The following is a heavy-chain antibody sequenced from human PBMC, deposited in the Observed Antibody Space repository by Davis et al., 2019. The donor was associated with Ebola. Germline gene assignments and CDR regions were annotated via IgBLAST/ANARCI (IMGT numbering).Heavy chain of an antibody. D-gene: IGHD4-17*01. J-gene: IGHJ4*02. CDR3: ARDRASRYGEFDY. CDR2: IIPVFATT. Sequence: AASVKVSCKASGGTFSSYAISWVRQAPGQRLKWMGGIIPVFATTNYAQKFQGRVTITSDESTSTAYMELSSLRSEDTAVYYCARDRASRYGEFDYWGQGTLVTVSS. CDR1: GGTFSSYA. V-gene: IGHV1-69*13.